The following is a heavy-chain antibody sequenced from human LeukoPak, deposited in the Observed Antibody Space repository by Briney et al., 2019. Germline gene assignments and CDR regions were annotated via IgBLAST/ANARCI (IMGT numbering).Heavy chain of an antibody. D-gene: IGHD2-2*01. J-gene: IGHJ3*02. CDR3: ARGHEGLRSYCSSTSCYAGGSAFDI. Sequence: SETLSLTCAVYGGSFSGYYWSWIRQPPGKGLEWIGEIYHSGSTNYNPSLKSRVTISVDTSKNQFSLKLSSVTAADTAVYYCARGHEGLRSYCSSTSCYAGGSAFDIWGQGTMVTVSS. CDR1: GGSFSGYY. CDR2: IYHSGST. V-gene: IGHV4-34*01.